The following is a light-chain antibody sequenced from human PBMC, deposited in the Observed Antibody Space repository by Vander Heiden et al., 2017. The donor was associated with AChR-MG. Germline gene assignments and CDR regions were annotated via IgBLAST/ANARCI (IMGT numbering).Light chain of an antibody. CDR2: GAS. V-gene: IGKV1-27*01. J-gene: IGKJ1*01. Sequence: DIQITQSPSSLSASVGDRVTITCRASQGISNFLAWFQQRPGKVPKLLISGASTLQSGVPSRFSGSGSGTDFTLTISSLQPEDVATYYCHKYNSAPKFGQGTQVEIK. CDR1: QGISNF. CDR3: HKYNSAPK.